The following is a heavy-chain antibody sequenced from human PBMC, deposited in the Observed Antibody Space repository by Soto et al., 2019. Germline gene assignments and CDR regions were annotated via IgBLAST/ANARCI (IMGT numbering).Heavy chain of an antibody. CDR3: AKDDSLEWFFPLDA. V-gene: IGHV3-23*01. D-gene: IGHD3-3*01. CDR2: ISGGGSDT. Sequence: EVHLLESGGGFVQPGGSLRLSCSASGFTFRSYAMSWVRQAPGKGLEWVSGISGGGSDTYYSDSVRGRFTISRDNSKNTLYLQMNSLRVEDSAVYFCAKDDSLEWFFPLDAWGQGTLVTVSS. CDR1: GFTFRSYA. J-gene: IGHJ5*02.